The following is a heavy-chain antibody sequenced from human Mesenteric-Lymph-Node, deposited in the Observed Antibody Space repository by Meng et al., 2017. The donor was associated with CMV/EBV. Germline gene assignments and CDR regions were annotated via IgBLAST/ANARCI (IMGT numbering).Heavy chain of an antibody. CDR2: ISYNGGNT. V-gene: IGHV3-9*01. Sequence: SLKISCATSGFPFDDCAMHWVRQGPGKGLEWVAGISYNGGNTGYAESVKGRFTISRDNAKNTVSLQMNSLRAEDTADYYCARGGPGAFDIWGQGTMVTVSS. CDR1: GFPFDDCA. J-gene: IGHJ3*02. CDR3: ARGGPGAFDI. D-gene: IGHD3-16*01.